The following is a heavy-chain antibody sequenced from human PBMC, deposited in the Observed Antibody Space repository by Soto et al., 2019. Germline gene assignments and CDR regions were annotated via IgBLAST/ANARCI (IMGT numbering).Heavy chain of an antibody. J-gene: IGHJ4*02. Sequence: QVQLVQSGPEVKKPGASVKVSCKASGYTFTSYYMHWVRQAPGQGPEWMGIFNPSGGSTTYAQKFQGRVTMTGDTSTSTVYMERSSLRSEDTAVYYCARDGPSGSYNLDYWGQGTLVTVSS. CDR1: GYTFTSYY. V-gene: IGHV1-46*01. CDR2: FNPSGGST. D-gene: IGHD1-26*01. CDR3: ARDGPSGSYNLDY.